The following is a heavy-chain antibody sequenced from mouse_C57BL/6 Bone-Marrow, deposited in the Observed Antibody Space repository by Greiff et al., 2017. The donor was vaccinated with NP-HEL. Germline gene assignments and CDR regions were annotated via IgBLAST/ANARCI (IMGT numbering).Heavy chain of an antibody. D-gene: IGHD2-10*01. CDR1: GYSITSGYY. CDR3: ARVSPTGYRDY. CDR2: ISYDGSN. Sequence: EVQLQESGPGLVKPSQSLSLTCSVTGYSITSGYYWNWIRQFPGNKLEWMGYISYDGSNNYNPSLKNRISITRDTSKNQFFLKLNSVTTEDTATYYCARVSPTGYRDYWGQGTTLTVSS. V-gene: IGHV3-6*01. J-gene: IGHJ2*01.